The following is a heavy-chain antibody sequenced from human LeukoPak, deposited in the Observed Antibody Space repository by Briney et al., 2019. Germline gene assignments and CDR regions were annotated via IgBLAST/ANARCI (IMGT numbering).Heavy chain of an antibody. D-gene: IGHD2-8*01. Sequence: GGSLRLSCAASGFTFSSYAMSWVRQAPGKGLEWVSVISGSGGSTHYTDPVNGRFTISRDNSKNTLSLQMNSLRAEDTAVYYCTSLSDAIESFGTRNLWGQGTLVTVSS. CDR3: TSLSDAIESFGTRNL. CDR1: GFTFSSYA. CDR2: ISGSGGST. J-gene: IGHJ5*02. V-gene: IGHV3-23*01.